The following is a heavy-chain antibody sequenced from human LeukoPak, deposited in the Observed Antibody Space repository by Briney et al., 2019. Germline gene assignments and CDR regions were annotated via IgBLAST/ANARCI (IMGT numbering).Heavy chain of an antibody. CDR1: GFTFDDYG. CDR3: ARGKNYHYHYYYMDV. V-gene: IGHV3-20*04. CDR2: INWNGGST. D-gene: IGHD1-7*01. Sequence: GGSLRLSCAASGFTFDDYGMSWVRQAPGKGLEWVSGINWNGGSTGYADSVKGRFTISRDNAKNSLYLQMNSLRAEDTALYYCARGKNYHYHYYYMDVWGKGTTVTVSS. J-gene: IGHJ6*03.